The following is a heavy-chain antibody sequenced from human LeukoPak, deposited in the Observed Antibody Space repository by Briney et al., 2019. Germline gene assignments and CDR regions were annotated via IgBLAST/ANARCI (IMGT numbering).Heavy chain of an antibody. V-gene: IGHV1-18*01. D-gene: IGHD3-22*01. J-gene: IGHJ4*02. CDR1: GYTFTSFG. Sequence: ASVKVSCKASGYTFTSFGISWVRQAPGQGLEWMGWISAFNGYTNYAQKLQGRVSMTTDTSTGTAYMELRSLRSDDTAVYYCARAKRYYYDSSGSQSFYSDYWGQGTLVTVSS. CDR2: ISAFNGYT. CDR3: ARAKRYYYDSSGSQSFYSDY.